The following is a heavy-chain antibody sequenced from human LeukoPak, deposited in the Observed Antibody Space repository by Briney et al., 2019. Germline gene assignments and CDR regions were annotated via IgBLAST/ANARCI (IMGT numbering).Heavy chain of an antibody. CDR2: INPRGGST. CDR3: ARQQQYYGSGSYRGLDY. CDR1: GYTFTSYY. D-gene: IGHD3-10*01. J-gene: IGHJ4*02. Sequence: ASVKVSCKASGYTFTSYYMHWVRQAPGQGLEWMGIINPRGGSTSYAQKFQGRVTMTRDMSTSTVYTELSSLRSEDTAVYYCARQQQYYGSGSYRGLDYWGQGTLFTVSS. V-gene: IGHV1-46*01.